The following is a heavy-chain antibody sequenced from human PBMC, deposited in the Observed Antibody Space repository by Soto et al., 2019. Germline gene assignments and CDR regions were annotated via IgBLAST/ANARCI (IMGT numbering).Heavy chain of an antibody. CDR2: IYYSGST. Sequence: SETLSLTCTVSGGSISSSSYYWGWIRQPPGKGLEWIGSIYYSGSTYYNPSLKSRVTISVDTSKNQFSLKLSSVTAADTAVYYCARLQWLVLRPGGTFDYWGQGTLVTVSS. J-gene: IGHJ4*02. D-gene: IGHD6-19*01. V-gene: IGHV4-39*01. CDR1: GGSISSSSYY. CDR3: ARLQWLVLRPGGTFDY.